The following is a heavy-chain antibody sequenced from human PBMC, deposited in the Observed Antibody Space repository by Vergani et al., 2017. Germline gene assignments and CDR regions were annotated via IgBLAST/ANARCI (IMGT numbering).Heavy chain of an antibody. D-gene: IGHD2-2*01. CDR2: IYYIGST. J-gene: IGHJ3*02. CDR1: GGSISSSSYY. CDR3: ARRPIVVVPAAHAFDI. V-gene: IGHV4-39*01. Sequence: QLQLQESGPGLLKPSETLSLTCTVSGGSISSSSYYWGWIRQPPGKGLEWIGSIYYIGSTYYNPSLKSRVTISVDTSKNQFSLKLSSVTAADTAVYYCARRPIVVVPAAHAFDIWGQGTMVTVSS.